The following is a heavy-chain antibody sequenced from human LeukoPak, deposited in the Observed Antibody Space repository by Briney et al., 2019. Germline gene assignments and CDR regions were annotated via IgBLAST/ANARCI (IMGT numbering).Heavy chain of an antibody. CDR2: IYSGGST. V-gene: IGHV3-66*01. Sequence: GGSLRLSCAASGFTVSSNYMSWVRQAPGKGLEWVSVIYSGGSTYYADSVKGRFTISRDNSKNTLYLQMNSLRAEDTAVYYCARESTVRGQRFDYWGQGTLVTVSS. CDR1: GFTVSSNY. CDR3: ARESTVRGQRFDY. D-gene: IGHD3-10*01. J-gene: IGHJ4*02.